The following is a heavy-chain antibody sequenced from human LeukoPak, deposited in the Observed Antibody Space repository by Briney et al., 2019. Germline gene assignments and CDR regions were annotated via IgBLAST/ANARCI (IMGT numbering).Heavy chain of an antibody. J-gene: IGHJ4*02. CDR3: ARRLRFGYYFDY. D-gene: IGHD2-15*01. CDR1: GASISGSY. CDR2: MYYSGIT. V-gene: IGHV4-59*12. Sequence: MPSETLSLTCAVSGASISGSYWSWIRQPPGKGLEWIGYMYYSGITNSSPSLKSRVTISLDTSKNQFSLKLSSVTAADTAVYYCARRLRFGYYFDYWGQGTLVTVSS.